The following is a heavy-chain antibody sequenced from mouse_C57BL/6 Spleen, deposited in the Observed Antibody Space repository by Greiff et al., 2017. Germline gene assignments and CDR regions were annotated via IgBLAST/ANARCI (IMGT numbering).Heavy chain of an antibody. V-gene: IGHV1-64*01. CDR3: ARWGLKIYSVDH. D-gene: IGHD1-1*01. CDR2: IHPNSGST. J-gene: IGHJ2*01. CDR1: GYTFTSYW. Sequence: QVQLQQPGAELVKPGASVKLSCKASGYTFTSYWMHWVKQRPGQGLEWIGMIHPNSGSTNYNEKFKSKATLTVDKSASTAYMRLSSLTSEDSAVYYCARWGLKIYSVDHWGQGTTLTVSS.